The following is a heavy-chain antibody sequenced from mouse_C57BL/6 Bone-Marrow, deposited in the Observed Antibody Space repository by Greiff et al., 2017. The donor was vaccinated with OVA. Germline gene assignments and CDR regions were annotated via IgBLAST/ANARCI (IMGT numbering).Heavy chain of an antibody. CDR3: ARDNDYDGMDY. V-gene: IGHV1-63*01. CDR1: GYTFTNYW. D-gene: IGHD2-4*01. J-gene: IGHJ4*01. CDR2: IYPGGGYT. Sequence: QVQLQQSGAELVRPGTSVKMSCKASGYTFTNYWIGWAKQRPGHGLEWIGDIYPGGGYTNYNEKFKGKATLTADKSSSTAYMQFSSLTSEDSAIYYCARDNDYDGMDYWGQGTSVTVSS.